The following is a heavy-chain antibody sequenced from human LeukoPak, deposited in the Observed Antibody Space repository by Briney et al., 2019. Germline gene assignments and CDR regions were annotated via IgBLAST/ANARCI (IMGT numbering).Heavy chain of an antibody. V-gene: IGHV3-72*01. CDR1: GFTFSDHY. CDR3: GKEMDS. Sequence: PGGSLRLSCAASGFTFSDHYMDWVRQAPGKGLEWVGRIRNKANSYTTEYAASVKGRFTISRDDSKNSLYLQMNSLKCEDTAVYYCGKEMDSWGRGTLVTVSS. CDR2: IRNKANSYTT. J-gene: IGHJ4*02.